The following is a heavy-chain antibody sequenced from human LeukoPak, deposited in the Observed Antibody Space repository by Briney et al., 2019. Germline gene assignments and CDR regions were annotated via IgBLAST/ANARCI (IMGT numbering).Heavy chain of an antibody. CDR2: ISGSGGST. CDR1: GFTFSSYA. V-gene: IGHV3-23*01. CDR3: ARGSSSWYPPPGGY. J-gene: IGHJ4*02. Sequence: GGSLRLSCAASGFTFSSYAMSWVRQAPGKGLEWVSAISGSGGSTYYADSVKGRFTISRDNSKNTLYLQMNSLRAEDTAVYYCARGSSSWYPPPGGYWGQGTLVTVSS. D-gene: IGHD6-13*01.